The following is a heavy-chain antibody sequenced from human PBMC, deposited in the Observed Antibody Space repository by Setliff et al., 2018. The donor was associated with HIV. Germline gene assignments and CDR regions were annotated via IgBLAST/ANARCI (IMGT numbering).Heavy chain of an antibody. D-gene: IGHD1-26*01. V-gene: IGHV4-34*01. CDR1: GGSFSGYY. CDR3: ANYIIGAGGRGN. Sequence: SETLSLTCAVYGGSFSGYYWNWIRQSPGKGLEWIGEINHSGSTNYNPSLKSRITISVDTSRNEFSLKLNSMTAADTAVYYCANYIIGAGGRGNWGQGILVTVSS. CDR2: INHSGST. J-gene: IGHJ4*02.